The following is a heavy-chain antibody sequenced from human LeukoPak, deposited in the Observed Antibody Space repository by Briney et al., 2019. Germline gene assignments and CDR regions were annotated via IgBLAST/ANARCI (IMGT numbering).Heavy chain of an antibody. CDR3: ARPRKYCSSTSCYGRGSYYFDY. D-gene: IGHD2-2*01. CDR1: GGSFSGYY. J-gene: IGHJ4*02. V-gene: IGHV4-34*01. Sequence: SETLSLTCAVYGGSFSGYYWSWIRQPPGKGLEWIGEINHSGSTNYNPSLKSRVTISVDTSKNQFSLKLSSVTAADTAVYYCARPRKYCSSTSCYGRGSYYFDYWGQGTLVTVSS. CDR2: INHSGST.